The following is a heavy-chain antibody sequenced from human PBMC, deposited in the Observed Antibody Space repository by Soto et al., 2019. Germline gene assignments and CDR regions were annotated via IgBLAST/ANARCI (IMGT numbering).Heavy chain of an antibody. J-gene: IGHJ3*02. V-gene: IGHV2-5*02. CDR3: AHTTRLQLRADGDRRDAFDI. D-gene: IGHD2-21*01. Sequence: QITLKESGPTLVKPTRTLTLACTFSGFSLRASGFGVGWIRQPPGKAPEWLAVIYWDDQKRYSPSLESRLTVTKDTSGNQVVLTMTNLDPLDTGTYFCAHTTRLQLRADGDRRDAFDIWGQGTTVTVSS. CDR1: GFSLRASGFG. CDR2: IYWDDQK.